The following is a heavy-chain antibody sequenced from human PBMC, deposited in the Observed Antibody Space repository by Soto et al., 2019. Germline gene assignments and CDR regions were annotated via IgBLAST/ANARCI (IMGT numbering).Heavy chain of an antibody. CDR2: INPNDGST. Sequence: ASVKVSCKASGYTFTNYYIHWVRQAPGQGLEWMGMINPNDGSTSFAQKFQGSVTMTRGTSTSTVHMELSSLRSEDTAVYYCARQRRDFAYWGQGSLVTVSS. CDR1: GYTFTNYY. CDR3: ARQRRDFAY. V-gene: IGHV1-46*01. D-gene: IGHD6-25*01. J-gene: IGHJ4*02.